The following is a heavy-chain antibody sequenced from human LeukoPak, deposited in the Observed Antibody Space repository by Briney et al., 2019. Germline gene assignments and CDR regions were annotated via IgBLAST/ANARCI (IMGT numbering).Heavy chain of an antibody. D-gene: IGHD3-10*01. Sequence: PGGSLRLSCAASGLAVSSNYMTWVRQDPGKGLQWVSVIYTDGSRYYADSVKGRFTISRDNSKNTVYLQMNSLRSEDTAVYYCARLDTGRGGGWVPFDYWGQGTLVTVSS. CDR1: GLAVSSNY. V-gene: IGHV3-66*02. J-gene: IGHJ4*02. CDR2: IYTDGSR. CDR3: ARLDTGRGGGWVPFDY.